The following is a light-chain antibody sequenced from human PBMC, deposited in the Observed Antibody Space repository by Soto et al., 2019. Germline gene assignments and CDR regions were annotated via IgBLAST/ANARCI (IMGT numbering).Light chain of an antibody. CDR2: SND. CDR1: RSNIGSNT. CDR3: ATWDDSLHGAV. Sequence: QSVVTQPPSASGTPGQRVTISCSGSRSNIGSNTVTWYQQLPGTAPKLLIHSNDQRPSGVPDRFSGSKSGTSASLAISGLQSEDEADYYCATWDDSLHGAVFGGGTKLTVL. J-gene: IGLJ2*01. V-gene: IGLV1-44*01.